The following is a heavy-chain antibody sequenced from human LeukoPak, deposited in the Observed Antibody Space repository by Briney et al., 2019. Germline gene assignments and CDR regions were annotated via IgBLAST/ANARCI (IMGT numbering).Heavy chain of an antibody. CDR2: IYYSGST. CDR1: GGSISSSSYY. V-gene: IGHV4-39*01. Sequence: RPSETLSLTCTVSGGSISSSSYYWGWIRQPPGKGLEWIGSIYYSGSTYYNPSLKSRVTISVDTSKNQFSLKLSSVTAADTAVYYCARPRTPNYYYYYYMDVWGKGTTVTVSS. J-gene: IGHJ6*03. CDR3: ARPRTPNYYYYYYMDV.